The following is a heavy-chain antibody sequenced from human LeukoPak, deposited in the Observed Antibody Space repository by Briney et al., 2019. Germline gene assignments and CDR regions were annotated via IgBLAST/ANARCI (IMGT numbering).Heavy chain of an antibody. CDR1: GFTFSGYG. CDR3: AKSPISMIVVAKGWYFDL. V-gene: IGHV3-30*02. D-gene: IGHD3-22*01. Sequence: GWSLRLSCAASGFTFSGYGMHWVRQAPGKGLEWVAFIHYDGARSYYADSVKGRFTISRDNSRNTLYLQMNSLRPEDTAVYYCAKSPISMIVVAKGWYFDLWGRGTLVTVSS. CDR2: IHYDGARS. J-gene: IGHJ2*01.